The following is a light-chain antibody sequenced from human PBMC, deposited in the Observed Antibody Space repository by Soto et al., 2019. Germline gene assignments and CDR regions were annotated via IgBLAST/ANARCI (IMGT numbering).Light chain of an antibody. CDR1: SSDVGGYNY. V-gene: IGLV2-8*01. CDR3: SSYAGRSNV. Sequence: QSALTQPPSASGSPGQSVAISCTGTSSDVGGYNYVSWYQQHPGKAPKLMIYEVNKRPSGVPDRFSGSKSGNTASLTVSGLQDADDDDYYCSSYAGRSNVFGTGTKVTVL. J-gene: IGLJ1*01. CDR2: EVN.